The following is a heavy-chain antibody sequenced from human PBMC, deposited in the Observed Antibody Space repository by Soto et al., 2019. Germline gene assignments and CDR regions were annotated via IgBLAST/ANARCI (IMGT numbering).Heavy chain of an antibody. J-gene: IGHJ4*02. CDR2: ISGSGGST. D-gene: IGHD6-13*01. V-gene: IGHV3-23*01. Sequence: LRLSCAASGFTFSSYAMSWVRQAPGKGLEWVSAISGSGGSTYYADSVKGRFTISRDNSKNTLYLQMNSLRAEDTAVYYCAKDVGSRWYTEGFADDYWGQGTLVTVSS. CDR1: GFTFSSYA. CDR3: AKDVGSRWYTEGFADDY.